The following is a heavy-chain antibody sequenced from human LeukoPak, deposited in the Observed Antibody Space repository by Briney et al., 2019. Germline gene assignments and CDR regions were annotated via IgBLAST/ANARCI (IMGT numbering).Heavy chain of an antibody. Sequence: GGSLRLSCAASGFTFGSYGMHWVRQAPGKGLEWVAVISYDGSNKYYADSVKGRFTISRDNSKNTLYLQMNSLRAEDTAVYYCANHGSPDATAGMLLDYWGQGTLVTVSS. V-gene: IGHV3-30*18. CDR1: GFTFGSYG. CDR2: ISYDGSNK. CDR3: ANHGSPDATAGMLLDY. D-gene: IGHD6-13*01. J-gene: IGHJ4*02.